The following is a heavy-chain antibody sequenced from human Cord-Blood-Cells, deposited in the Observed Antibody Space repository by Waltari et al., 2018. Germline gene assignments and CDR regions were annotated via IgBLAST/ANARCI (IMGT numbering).Heavy chain of an antibody. V-gene: IGHV1-2*04. CDR2: INPNSGGK. Sequence: QVQLVQSGAEVKKPGASVKVSCKASGYTFTGYSMHLVRQAPGQVLEGMGWINPNSGGKNYAQKFQGWVTMTRDTSISTAYMELSRLRSDDTAVYYCAREASLVGIDYWGQGTLVTVSS. J-gene: IGHJ4*02. CDR3: AREASLVGIDY. D-gene: IGHD2-21*01. CDR1: GYTFTGYS.